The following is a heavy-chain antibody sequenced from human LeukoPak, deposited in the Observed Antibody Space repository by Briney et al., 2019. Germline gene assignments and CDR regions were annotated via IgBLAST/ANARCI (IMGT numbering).Heavy chain of an antibody. J-gene: IGHJ6*02. Sequence: ASVKVSCKASGYTFTSYDINWVRQATGQGLEWMGWMNPNSGNTGYAQKFQGRVTMTRNTSISTAYMELSSLRSEDTAVYYCARRYYYGSGSYYYYGMDVWGQGTTVTVSS. CDR3: ARRYYYGSGSYYYYGMDV. V-gene: IGHV1-8*01. CDR2: MNPNSGNT. CDR1: GYTFTSYD. D-gene: IGHD3-10*01.